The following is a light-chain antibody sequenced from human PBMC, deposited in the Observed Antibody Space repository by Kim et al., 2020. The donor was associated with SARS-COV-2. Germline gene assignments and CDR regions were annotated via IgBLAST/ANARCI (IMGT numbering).Light chain of an antibody. CDR3: QHYGGSPLT. V-gene: IGKV3-20*01. CDR2: GAS. CDR1: QTVSSTY. Sequence: PGERATLSCRASQTVSSTYLAWYQQKPGQAPRLLIYGASSTATGIPDRFSGSGSGTDFTLTISRLEPEDFAVYYCQHYGGSPLTFGGGTKV. J-gene: IGKJ4*01.